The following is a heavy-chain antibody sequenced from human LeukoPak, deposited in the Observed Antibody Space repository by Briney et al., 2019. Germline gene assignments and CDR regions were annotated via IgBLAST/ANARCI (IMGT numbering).Heavy chain of an antibody. J-gene: IGHJ1*01. CDR2: IIPIFGTA. D-gene: IGHD1-26*01. CDR1: GGTFSTYA. CDR3: ARERGAGHTYLDH. V-gene: IGHV1-69*05. Sequence: SVKVSCKASGGTFSTYAVSWVRQAPGQGLEWMGGIIPIFGTANYAQNFQGRVTITTDESTSTAYMELSSLRSEDTAVYYCARERGAGHTYLDHWGQGTLVTVSS.